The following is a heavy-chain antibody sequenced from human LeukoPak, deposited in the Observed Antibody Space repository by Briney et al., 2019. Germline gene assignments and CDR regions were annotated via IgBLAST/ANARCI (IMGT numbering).Heavy chain of an antibody. V-gene: IGHV3-21*01. CDR3: ARDGGYDFWSGYYQDY. D-gene: IGHD3-3*01. CDR2: ISSSSSYI. Sequence: PGGSLRLSCAASGFTFSSYSMNWVRQAPGKGLEWVSSISSSSSYIYYADPVKGRFTISRDNAKNSLYLQMNSLRAEDTAVYYCARDGGYDFWSGYYQDYWGQGTLVTVSS. CDR1: GFTFSSYS. J-gene: IGHJ4*02.